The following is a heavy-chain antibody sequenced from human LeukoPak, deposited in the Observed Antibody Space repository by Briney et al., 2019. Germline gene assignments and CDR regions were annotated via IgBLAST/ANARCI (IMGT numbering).Heavy chain of an antibody. CDR1: GYTFSPYW. J-gene: IGHJ4*02. CDR2: ISNGGSAT. Sequence: GGSLRLSCVASGYTFSPYWMNWVRQTPGKGLEWVASISNGGSATYYVDSVRGRFTISRDDAKNSLFLQMNGLGADDTAVYYCTRENYVPDSWGQGTLVTVSS. CDR3: TRENYVPDS. V-gene: IGHV3-7*03. D-gene: IGHD3-10*02.